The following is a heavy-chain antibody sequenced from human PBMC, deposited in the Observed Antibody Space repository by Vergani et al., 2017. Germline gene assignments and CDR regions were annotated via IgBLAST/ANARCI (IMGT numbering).Heavy chain of an antibody. V-gene: IGHV3-23*01. CDR2: ISVSGGST. D-gene: IGHD5-12*01. CDR3: AKANPRNSGYDYLYYYHAMDV. Sequence: EVQLLESGGDLVQPGGSLRLSCAASGFTFNHYAMNWVRQAPGKELEWVSGISVSGGSTYYAGSVKGRFTISRDSSKNTLYLQMNSLSAGDTAVYYCAKANPRNSGYDYLYYYHAMDVWGQGTTVTVSS. J-gene: IGHJ6*02. CDR1: GFTFNHYA.